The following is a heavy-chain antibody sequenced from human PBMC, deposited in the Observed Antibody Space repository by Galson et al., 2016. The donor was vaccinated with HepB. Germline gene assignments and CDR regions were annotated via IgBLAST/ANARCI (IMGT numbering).Heavy chain of an antibody. V-gene: IGHV3-30*04. CDR1: GFDFSYYA. J-gene: IGHJ5*02. D-gene: IGHD4-17*01. CDR2: LSFDGFNK. CDR3: ARPVDGAVSWFDP. Sequence: SLRLSCAASGFDFSYYAMHWVRQAPGKGLEWVAVLSFDGFNKYYADSVRGRFTISRDNSKNTLYLQMNSLRPEDTAVYYCARPVDGAVSWFDPWGQGTLVIVSS.